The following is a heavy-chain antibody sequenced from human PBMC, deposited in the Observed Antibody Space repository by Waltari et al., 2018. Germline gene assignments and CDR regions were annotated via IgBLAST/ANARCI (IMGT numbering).Heavy chain of an antibody. CDR2: LSSSSTSI. CDR1: GFTFSAYS. D-gene: IGHD2-15*01. J-gene: IGHJ4*02. CDR3: ARGALYCSGGGCYPDY. Sequence: EVQLVESGGGLVKPGGSLRLSCAASGFTFSAYSMQWVRQAPVRGMEWSSSLSSSSTSIYYADSVRGRFTISRDNAKNSLYLQMNSLSAEDTAVYYCARGALYCSGGGCYPDYWGQGTLVTVSS. V-gene: IGHV3-21*01.